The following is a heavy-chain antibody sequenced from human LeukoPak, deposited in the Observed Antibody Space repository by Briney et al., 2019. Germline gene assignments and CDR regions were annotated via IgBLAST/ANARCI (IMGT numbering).Heavy chain of an antibody. CDR1: GGSISSGSYY. CDR2: IYTSGST. J-gene: IGHJ4*02. V-gene: IGHV4-61*02. D-gene: IGHD6-19*01. Sequence: PSQTLSLTCTVSGGSISSGSYYWSWIRQPAGKGLEWIGRIYTSGSTNYNPSLKSRVTISVDTSKNQFSLKLSSVTAADTAVYYCARGLGDSGWYVFDYWGQGTLVTVSS. CDR3: ARGLGDSGWYVFDY.